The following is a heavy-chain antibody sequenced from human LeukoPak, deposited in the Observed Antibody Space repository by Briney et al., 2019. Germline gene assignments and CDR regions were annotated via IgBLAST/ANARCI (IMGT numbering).Heavy chain of an antibody. J-gene: IGHJ5*02. CDR2: ISSSSSYI. V-gene: IGHV3-21*01. Sequence: GSLRLSCAASGFTFSSYSMNWVRQAPGKGLEWVSSISSSSSYIYYADSVKGRFTISRDNAKNSLYLQMNSLRAEDTAVYYCARTPYSSSSRTTYNWFDPWGQGTLVTVSS. CDR3: ARTPYSSSSRTTYNWFDP. CDR1: GFTFSSYS. D-gene: IGHD6-13*01.